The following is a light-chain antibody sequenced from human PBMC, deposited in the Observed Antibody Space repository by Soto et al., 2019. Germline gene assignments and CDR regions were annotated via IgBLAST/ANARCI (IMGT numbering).Light chain of an antibody. J-gene: IGKJ4*01. CDR3: QQYNNWPPLT. V-gene: IGKV3D-15*01. Sequence: EIVMTQSPATLSVSPGERATLSCRASQSVSNNLAWYQQKPGQAPRLLMYDASLRANGVPARFGGSGSGTEFTLTISSLQSEDFAVYYCQQYNNWPPLTFGGGTKVDIK. CDR2: DAS. CDR1: QSVSNN.